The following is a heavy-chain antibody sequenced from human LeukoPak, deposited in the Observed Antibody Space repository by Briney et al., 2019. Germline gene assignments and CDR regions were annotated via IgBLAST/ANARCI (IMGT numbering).Heavy chain of an antibody. CDR3: ARSSGTDSGWWYWFDP. J-gene: IGHJ5*02. CDR1: GFTFSSYG. Sequence: GGSLRLSCAASGFTFSSYGMLWVRQAPGKGLEWVSVIYSGGSTYYADSVKGRFTISRDNSKNTLYLQMNSLRAEDTAVYYCARSSGTDSGWWYWFDPWGQGTLVTVSS. CDR2: IYSGGST. V-gene: IGHV3-53*01. D-gene: IGHD6-19*01.